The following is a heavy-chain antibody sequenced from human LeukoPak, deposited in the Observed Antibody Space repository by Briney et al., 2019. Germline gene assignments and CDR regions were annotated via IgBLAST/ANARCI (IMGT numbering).Heavy chain of an antibody. D-gene: IGHD3/OR15-3a*01. CDR2: ISAYNGDT. CDR1: GYTFTDFG. V-gene: IGHV1-18*01. Sequence: ASVKVSCKASGYTFTDFGISWVRQAPGQGFEWLGWISAYNGDTNYAQQLQGRVTMTTDTSTSTAYMEVRSLRSDDTAVYYCTRDFGVYTTMIFFDYWGQGSLVTVSS. J-gene: IGHJ4*02. CDR3: TRDFGVYTTMIFFDY.